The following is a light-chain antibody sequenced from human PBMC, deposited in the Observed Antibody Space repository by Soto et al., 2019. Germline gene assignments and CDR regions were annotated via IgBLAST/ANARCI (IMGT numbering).Light chain of an antibody. J-gene: IGLJ3*02. CDR1: SSNIGAGYD. V-gene: IGLV1-40*01. CDR2: GNS. CDR3: QSYDSSLRGSV. Sequence: QSVLTQPPSVSGAPGQRVTISCTGSSSNIGAGYDVHWYQQFPGRAPKLLIYGNSNRPAGVPDRISASKSGTSASLAITGLQAEDEADYYCQSYDSSLRGSVFGGGTKVTVL.